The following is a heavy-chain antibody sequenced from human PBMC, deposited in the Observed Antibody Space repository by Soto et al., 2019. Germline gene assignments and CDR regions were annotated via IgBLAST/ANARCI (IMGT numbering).Heavy chain of an antibody. J-gene: IGHJ6*02. CDR2: TYYRSKWYN. V-gene: IGHV6-1*01. Sequence: PSQTLSLTCAISGDSVSSNSAAWNWIRQSPSRGLEWLGRTYYRSKWYNDYAVSVKSRITINPDTSKNQCSLQLNSVTPEDTAVYYCARDPQGDIVLMAPIYGMDVWGQGPTVTVSS. CDR3: ARDPQGDIVLMAPIYGMDV. CDR1: GDSVSSNSAA. D-gene: IGHD2-8*01.